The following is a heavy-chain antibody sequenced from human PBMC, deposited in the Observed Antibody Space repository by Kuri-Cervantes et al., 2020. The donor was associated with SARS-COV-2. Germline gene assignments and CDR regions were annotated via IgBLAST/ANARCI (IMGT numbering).Heavy chain of an antibody. V-gene: IGHV3-30*02. J-gene: IGHJ4*02. Sequence: GESLKISCADSGFTFSSYSMHWVRQAPGKGLEWVAFIRYDGSNKYYADSVKGRFTISRDNAKNSPYLQMNSLRAEDTAVYYCARVAAAGGLDYWGQGTLVTVSS. CDR1: GFTFSSYS. D-gene: IGHD6-13*01. CDR2: IRYDGSNK. CDR3: ARVAAAGGLDY.